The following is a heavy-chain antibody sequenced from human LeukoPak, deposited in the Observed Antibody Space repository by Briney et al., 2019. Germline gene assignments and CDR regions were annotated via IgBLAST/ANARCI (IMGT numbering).Heavy chain of an antibody. Sequence: GGSLRLSCAASGFTFSDYHMSWIRQAPGKGLEWVSYISSSSSYTNYADSVKGRFTISRDNSKNTLSLQMNSLRAEDTALYYCARGFVLGAAKNYFDYWGQGALVTVSS. CDR3: ARGFVLGAAKNYFDY. J-gene: IGHJ4*02. CDR1: GFTFSDYH. V-gene: IGHV3-11*06. D-gene: IGHD2-21*02. CDR2: ISSSSSYT.